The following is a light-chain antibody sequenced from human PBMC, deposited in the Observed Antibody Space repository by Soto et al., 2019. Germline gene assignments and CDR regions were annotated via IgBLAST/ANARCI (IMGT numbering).Light chain of an antibody. V-gene: IGLV2-14*01. Sequence: QSALTQPASVSGSPGQSITISCSGTSSDVGDYNYVSWYQQHPGKAPKLMIYEVSNRPSGVSNRFSGSKSGNTAPLTISGLQVEDEADYYCSSYTSINTYVFGTGTKVTVL. J-gene: IGLJ1*01. CDR2: EVS. CDR3: SSYTSINTYV. CDR1: SSDVGDYNY.